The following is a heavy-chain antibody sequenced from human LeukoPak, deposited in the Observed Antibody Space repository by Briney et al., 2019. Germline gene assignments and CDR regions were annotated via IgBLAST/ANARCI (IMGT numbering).Heavy chain of an antibody. CDR3: ARGHLDTAMVTRPSVVYYYYYMDV. D-gene: IGHD5-18*01. Sequence: SVKVSCKASGGTFSSYAISWVRQAPGQGLEWMGGIIPIFGTANYAQKFQGRVTITTDESTSTAYMELSSLRSEDTAVYYCARGHLDTAMVTRPSVVYYYYYMDVWGKGTTVTVSS. CDR1: GGTFSSYA. CDR2: IIPIFGTA. V-gene: IGHV1-69*05. J-gene: IGHJ6*03.